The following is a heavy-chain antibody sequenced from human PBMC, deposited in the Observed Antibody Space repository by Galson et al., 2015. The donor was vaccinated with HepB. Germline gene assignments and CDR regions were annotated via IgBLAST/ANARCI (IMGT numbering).Heavy chain of an antibody. Sequence: SVKVSCKVSGYSFTSYPMHWVRQAPGQSLEWMGWINGGNGDTRYSQKFQGRVTITRDTSARAAYMELSSLRSEDTAVYYCARVPRGPYCGGDCFYLDYWGQGTLVTVSS. J-gene: IGHJ4*02. CDR1: GYSFTSYP. CDR3: ARVPRGPYCGGDCFYLDY. V-gene: IGHV1-3*01. D-gene: IGHD2-21*02. CDR2: INGGNGDT.